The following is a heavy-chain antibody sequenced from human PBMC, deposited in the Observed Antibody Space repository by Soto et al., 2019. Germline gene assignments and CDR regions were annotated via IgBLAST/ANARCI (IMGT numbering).Heavy chain of an antibody. D-gene: IGHD3-3*01. J-gene: IGHJ4*02. CDR3: ATDFSYYYFWSGPPADN. CDR1: GYTLTELS. Sequence: ASVKVSCKVSGYTLTELSMHWVRQAPGKGLEWMGGFDPEDGETIYAQKFQGRVTMTEDTSTDTAYMELSSLRSEDTAVYYCATDFSYYYFWSGPPADNWGQGTLVTVSS. V-gene: IGHV1-24*01. CDR2: FDPEDGET.